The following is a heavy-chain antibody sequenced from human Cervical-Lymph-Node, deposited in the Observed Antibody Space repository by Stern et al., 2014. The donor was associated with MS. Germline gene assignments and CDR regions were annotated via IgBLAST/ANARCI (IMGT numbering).Heavy chain of an antibody. J-gene: IGHJ4*02. D-gene: IGHD6-6*01. CDR3: ARGRQLGLKFDY. Sequence: DQLVESGGGLVKPGGSLRLSCAASGFTFSDYYMSWIRQAPGKGLEWVSYISSSSSYTNYADSVKGRFTISRDNAKNSLYLQMNSLRAEDTAVYYCARGRQLGLKFDYWGQGTLVTVSS. CDR1: GFTFSDYY. V-gene: IGHV3-11*06. CDR2: ISSSSSYT.